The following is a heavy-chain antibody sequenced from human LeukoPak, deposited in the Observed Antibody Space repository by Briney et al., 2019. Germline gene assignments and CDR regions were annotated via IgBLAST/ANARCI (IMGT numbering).Heavy chain of an antibody. D-gene: IGHD3-22*01. CDR2: INPNSGGT. Sequence: ASVKLSCKASGYTFTRYYMHWVRQAPGHRLEWRGWINPNSGGTKYAQTFQGSVTMTRDTSISTAYMELSRLRSHDTPVYYCARDSEYYYASSGYYYLYYFDYWGQGTLVTVSS. J-gene: IGHJ4*02. CDR3: ARDSEYYYASSGYYYLYYFDY. V-gene: IGHV1-2*02. CDR1: GYTFTRYY.